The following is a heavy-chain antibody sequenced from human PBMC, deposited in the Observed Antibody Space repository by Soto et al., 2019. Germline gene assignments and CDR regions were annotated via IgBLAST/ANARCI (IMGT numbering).Heavy chain of an antibody. V-gene: IGHV4-39*01. CDR2: IYYTGTT. Sequence: QLQLQESGPGLVKPSETLSLTCTVSGGSISTSYYYWGWIRQSQGKGLEWIGAIYYTGTTYYNPPLQSRATISVDTSKNQFSLKMSSVTAADTAVYFCARQAGAFGYYMDVWGKGPTVTVSS. J-gene: IGHJ6*03. CDR1: GGSISTSYYY. D-gene: IGHD3-16*01. CDR3: ARQAGAFGYYMDV.